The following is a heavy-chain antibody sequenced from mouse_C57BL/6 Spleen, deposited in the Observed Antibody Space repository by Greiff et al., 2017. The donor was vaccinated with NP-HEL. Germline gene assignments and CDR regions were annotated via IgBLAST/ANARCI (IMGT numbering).Heavy chain of an antibody. J-gene: IGHJ2*01. CDR2: IYPRSGNT. CDR3: ARSGGGHGIFDY. Sequence: QVQLQQSGAELARPGASVKLSCKASGYTFTSYGISWVKQRTGQGLEWIGEIYPRSGNTYYNEKFKGKATLTADKSSSTAYMELRSLTSEDSAVYFCARSGGGHGIFDYWGQGTTLTVSS. V-gene: IGHV1-81*01. D-gene: IGHD3-3*01. CDR1: GYTFTSYG.